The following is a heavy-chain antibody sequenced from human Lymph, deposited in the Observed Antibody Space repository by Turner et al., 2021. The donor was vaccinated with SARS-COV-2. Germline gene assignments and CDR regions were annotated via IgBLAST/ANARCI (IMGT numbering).Heavy chain of an antibody. CDR2: INQDGSEK. CDR3: AREDTVMVYDY. Sequence: EVQLVESGGGLVQPGGSLRLSCAASGFTFSSYWMSWVRQAPGKGLEWVANINQDGSEKYYVDSVKGRFTISRDNAKNSLYLQMNSLRAEDTAVYYCAREDTVMVYDYWGQGTLVTVSS. V-gene: IGHV3-7*03. CDR1: GFTFSSYW. J-gene: IGHJ4*02. D-gene: IGHD5-18*01.